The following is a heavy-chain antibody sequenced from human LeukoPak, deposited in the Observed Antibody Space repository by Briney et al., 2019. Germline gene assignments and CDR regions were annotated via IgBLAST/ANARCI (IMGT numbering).Heavy chain of an antibody. Sequence: GASVKVSCKASGYTFTSYGISWVRQAPGQGLEWMGWISAYNGNTNYAQKLQGRVTMTTDTSTSTAYMELRSLRSDDTAVYYCARVVGLRYYYGSGSLDYWGQGTLVTVSS. D-gene: IGHD3-10*01. CDR3: ARVVGLRYYYGSGSLDY. J-gene: IGHJ4*02. V-gene: IGHV1-18*01. CDR1: GYTFTSYG. CDR2: ISAYNGNT.